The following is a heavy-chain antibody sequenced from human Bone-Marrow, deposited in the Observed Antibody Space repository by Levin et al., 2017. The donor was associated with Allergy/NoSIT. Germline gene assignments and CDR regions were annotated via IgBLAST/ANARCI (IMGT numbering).Heavy chain of an antibody. CDR2: IRGSSSYI. Sequence: SCAASGFTFSSYTMNWVRQAPGKGLEWVSSIRGSSSYITFSDSVKGRLTISRDNAKNSLYLQMNNLRAEDTAVYYCARRNDFWSRTHGGYYFFTDVWGKGTTVTVSS. CDR3: ARRNDFWSRTHGGYYFFTDV. J-gene: IGHJ6*03. CDR1: GFTFSSYT. D-gene: IGHD3-3*01. V-gene: IGHV3-21*01.